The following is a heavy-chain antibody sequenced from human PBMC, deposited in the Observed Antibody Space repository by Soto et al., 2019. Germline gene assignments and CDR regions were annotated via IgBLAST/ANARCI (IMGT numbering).Heavy chain of an antibody. D-gene: IGHD2-21*02. CDR1: GGSFSGYY. CDR3: ARQVYKRDSDY. CDR2: INHSGST. J-gene: IGHJ4*02. V-gene: IGHV4-34*01. Sequence: SETLSLTCAVYGGSFSGYYWIRIRQPPGKGLEWIGEINHSGSTNYNPSLKSRVTISVDTSKNQFSLKLSSVTAADTAVYYCARQVYKRDSDYWGQGTLVTVSS.